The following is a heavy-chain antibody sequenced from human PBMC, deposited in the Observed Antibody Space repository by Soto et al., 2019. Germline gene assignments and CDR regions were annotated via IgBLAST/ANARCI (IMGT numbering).Heavy chain of an antibody. CDR2: TYHRGST. J-gene: IGHJ4*02. CDR3: ARIGGYHGPLDY. CDR1: GVSISSYF. Sequence: SETLSLTCSVSGVSISSYFWSWIRQPPGRGLEWIGYTYHRGSTNYSPSLKSRVAISLDTSENRFSLKVNSVTAADTAVYYCARIGGYHGPLDYWGQGTPVTVSS. D-gene: IGHD3-16*02. V-gene: IGHV4-59*01.